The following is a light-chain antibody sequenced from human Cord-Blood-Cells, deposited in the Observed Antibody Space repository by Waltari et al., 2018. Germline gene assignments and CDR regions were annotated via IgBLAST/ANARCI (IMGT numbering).Light chain of an antibody. Sequence: DIQMTQSPSTLSAPVGDRVTITCRASQSISSWLAWYQQKPGKAPKLLIYDASSLESGVPSRFGGSGSGTEFTLTISSLQPDDFATYYCQQYNSYSPVTFGPGTKVDIK. CDR3: QQYNSYSPVT. V-gene: IGKV1-5*01. CDR1: QSISSW. CDR2: DAS. J-gene: IGKJ3*01.